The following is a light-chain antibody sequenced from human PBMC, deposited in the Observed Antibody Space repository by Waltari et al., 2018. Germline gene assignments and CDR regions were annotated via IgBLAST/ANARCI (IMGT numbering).Light chain of an antibody. V-gene: IGLV2-14*03. CDR3: SSYTRSRTRV. Sequence: QSALTQPASVSGSPGQSITISCTGTSRDVGSSNNVSWYQQHPGKAPKLTIYDVSNRPSGVSNRFSGSKSGNTASLTISGLQAEDEADYYCSSYTRSRTRVFGGGTKLTVL. CDR1: SRDVGSSNN. CDR2: DVS. J-gene: IGLJ3*02.